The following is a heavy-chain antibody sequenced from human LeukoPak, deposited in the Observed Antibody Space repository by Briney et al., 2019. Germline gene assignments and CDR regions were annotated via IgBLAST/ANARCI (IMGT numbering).Heavy chain of an antibody. CDR3: ASLYDILTGYYPPFDY. D-gene: IGHD3-9*01. CDR1: GFTFGIYD. J-gene: IGHJ4*02. Sequence: PGGSLRLSCAASGFTFGIYDLSWVRQAPGKGLECVSAINRGVGSTYYADSVKGRFTISRDNSKNTLYLQMNSLRAEDTAVYYCASLYDILTGYYPPFDYWGQGTLVTVSS. CDR2: INRGVGST. V-gene: IGHV3-23*01.